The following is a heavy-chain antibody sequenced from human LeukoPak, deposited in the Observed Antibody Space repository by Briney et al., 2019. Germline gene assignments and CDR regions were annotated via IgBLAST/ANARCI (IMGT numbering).Heavy chain of an antibody. D-gene: IGHD2-2*01. J-gene: IGHJ3*02. CDR1: GFTFSRYS. CDR3: AKQHCSSTSCYNDAFDI. CDR2: ISISGDRT. Sequence: GGSLRLSCAASGFTFSRYSMNWVRQAPGKGLEWVSAISISGDRTYYADSVKGRFTISRDNAKNSLYLQMNSLRAEDTAVYYCAKQHCSSTSCYNDAFDIWGQGTMVTVSS. V-gene: IGHV3-23*01.